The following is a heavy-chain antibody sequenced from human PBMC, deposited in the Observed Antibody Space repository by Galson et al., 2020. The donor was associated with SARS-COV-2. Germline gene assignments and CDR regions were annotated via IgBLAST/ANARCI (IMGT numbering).Heavy chain of an antibody. CDR3: ARRYVYGLSAYGFFDL. CDR2: IYQSGAT. D-gene: IGHD5-18*01. J-gene: IGHJ2*01. Sequence: SETLSLTCAVSGGPIHSGGYSWTWIRQPPGKDLEWLGYIYQSGATHYNPSLKSRLTISVDRSKNQLSLDLRSVNVADSAVYYCARRYVYGLSAYGFFDLWGRGTLVTVAS. CDR1: GGPIHSGGYS. V-gene: IGHV4-30-2*01.